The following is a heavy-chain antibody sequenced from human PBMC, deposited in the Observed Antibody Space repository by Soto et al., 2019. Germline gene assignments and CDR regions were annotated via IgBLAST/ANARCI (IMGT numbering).Heavy chain of an antibody. CDR3: ARDEGFYWDALGYYYGMDV. Sequence: QVQLVESGGGVVQPGRSPRLSCAASGFTFSSYAMHWVRQAPGKGLEWVAVISYDGSNKYYADSVKGRFTISRDNSKNTLYLQINSLRAEDTAVYYCARDEGFYWDALGYYYGMDVWGQGTTVTVSS. J-gene: IGHJ6*02. D-gene: IGHD1-1*01. CDR2: ISYDGSNK. V-gene: IGHV3-30-3*01. CDR1: GFTFSSYA.